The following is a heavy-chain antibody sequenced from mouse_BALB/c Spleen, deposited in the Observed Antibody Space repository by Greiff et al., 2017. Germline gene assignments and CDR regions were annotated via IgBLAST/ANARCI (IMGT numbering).Heavy chain of an antibody. D-gene: IGHD2-4*01. CDR3: SRRFDYAWIAY. V-gene: IGHV5-6*01. Sequence: DVHLVESGGDLVKPGGSLKLSCAASGFTFSSYGMSWVRQTPDKRLEWVATISSGGSYTYYPDSVKGRFTISRDNAKNTLYLQMSSLKSEDTAMYYCSRRFDYAWIAYWGQGTLVTVSA. CDR1: GFTFSSYG. J-gene: IGHJ3*01. CDR2: ISSGGSYT.